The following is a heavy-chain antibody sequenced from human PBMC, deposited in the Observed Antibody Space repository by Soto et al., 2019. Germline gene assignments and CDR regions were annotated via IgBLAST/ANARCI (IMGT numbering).Heavy chain of an antibody. CDR1: GFTFTTYA. V-gene: IGHV3-23*01. CDR3: AKWCLTVAGTSCS. J-gene: IGHJ4*02. D-gene: IGHD6-19*01. Sequence: EVQLLESGGGLVQPGGSLRLSCAASGFTFTTYAMSWVRQAPGKGLEWVSSITGSGGGTYYADSVKGRFTISRDNSKNTLYLQMNSLRAEDTALYYCAKWCLTVAGTSCSWGQGAQVTVSS. CDR2: ITGSGGGT.